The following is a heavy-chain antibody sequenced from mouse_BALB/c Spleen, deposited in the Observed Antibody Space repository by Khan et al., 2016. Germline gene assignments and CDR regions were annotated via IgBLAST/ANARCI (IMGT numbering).Heavy chain of an antibody. Sequence: EVQLQESGPGLVKPSQSLSLTCSVTGYSITSGYYWNWIRQFPGNKLEWMGYISYDGSNNYNASLKNRITITRDTSKNQFFLKLNSVTTEDAATYYCSTSIYFNLAWFAYWGQGTLVTVSA. CDR1: GYSITSGYY. CDR2: ISYDGSN. D-gene: IGHD2-1*01. J-gene: IGHJ3*01. V-gene: IGHV3-6*02. CDR3: STSIYFNLAWFAY.